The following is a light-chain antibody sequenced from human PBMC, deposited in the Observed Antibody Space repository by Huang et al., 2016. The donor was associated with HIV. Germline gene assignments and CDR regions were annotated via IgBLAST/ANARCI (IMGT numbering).Light chain of an antibody. J-gene: IGKJ1*01. CDR2: WAS. Sequence: DIVMTQSPDSLAVSLGERATINCKSSQSVLYSSNNKNYLAWYQQKPGQPPNLLIYWASTRESGVPDRFSGSGSGTDFTLNISSLQAEDVAVYYCQQYYSTPRTFGQGTKVEIK. V-gene: IGKV4-1*01. CDR1: QSVLYSSNNKNY. CDR3: QQYYSTPRT.